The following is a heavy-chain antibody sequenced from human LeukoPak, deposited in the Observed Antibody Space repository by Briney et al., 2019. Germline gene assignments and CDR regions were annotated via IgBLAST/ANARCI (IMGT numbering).Heavy chain of an antibody. V-gene: IGHV3-7*01. J-gene: IGHJ4*02. D-gene: IGHD3-3*01. Sequence: GGSLRLSCAASGFTFSIYCMTWVRRAQGGGLEWGANINQDGCEKYYVDSVKGRFTISRDNAKNSVFLQMTRLRAEDTAVYYCARRAYFDFWTGYWMGFDYWGQGTLVTVSS. CDR1: GFTFSIYC. CDR2: INQDGCEK. CDR3: ARRAYFDFWTGYWMGFDY.